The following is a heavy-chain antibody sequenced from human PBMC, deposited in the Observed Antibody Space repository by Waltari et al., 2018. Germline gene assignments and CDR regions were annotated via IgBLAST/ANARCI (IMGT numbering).Heavy chain of an antibody. Sequence: QVQLQESGPGLVQPSETLSLTCTASGGSISSYYWSWIRQPPGKGLEWIVYIYYSGGTNTNPSLKSPVTISVGTSKNPFSWRRCAGAAAATAVYYCARAGYCGGDCYDYWGQGTLVTVSS. V-gene: IGHV4-59*01. CDR3: ARAGYCGGDCYDY. J-gene: IGHJ4*02. D-gene: IGHD2-21*01. CDR1: GGSISSYY. CDR2: IYYSGGT.